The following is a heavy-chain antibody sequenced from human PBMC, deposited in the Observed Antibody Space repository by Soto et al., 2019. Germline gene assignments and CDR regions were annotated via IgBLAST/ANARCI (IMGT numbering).Heavy chain of an antibody. CDR1: GGSISSYY. CDR2: IYYSGSA. Sequence: PSETLSLTCTVSGGSISSYYWSWIRQPPGKGLELIGYIYYSGSANYNPSLKSRVTISVDTSKNQFSLKLSSVTAADTAVYYCARAYSYGYGLYFDYWGQGTLVTV. J-gene: IGHJ4*02. CDR3: ARAYSYGYGLYFDY. V-gene: IGHV4-59*08. D-gene: IGHD5-18*01.